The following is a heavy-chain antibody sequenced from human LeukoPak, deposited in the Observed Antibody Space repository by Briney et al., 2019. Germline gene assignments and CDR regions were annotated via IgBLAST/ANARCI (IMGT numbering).Heavy chain of an antibody. D-gene: IGHD2-8*01. J-gene: IGHJ3*01. V-gene: IGHV3-23*01. Sequence: GGSLRLSCAVSGITLSNYGVSWVRQAPGKGLEWVAGISDSGGRTNYADSVKGRFTISRDNPKNTLYLQMNSLRAEDTAVYYCARRIMGTTGHAFDFWGQGTMVTVSS. CDR1: GITLSNYG. CDR2: ISDSGGRT. CDR3: ARRIMGTTGHAFDF.